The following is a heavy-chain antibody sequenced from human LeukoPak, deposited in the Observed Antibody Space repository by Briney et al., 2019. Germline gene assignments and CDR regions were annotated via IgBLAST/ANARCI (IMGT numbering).Heavy chain of an antibody. V-gene: IGHV4-34*01. CDR1: GGSISSYY. D-gene: IGHD1-14*01. CDR2: INHSGST. Sequence: SETLSLTCTVSGGSISSYYWSWIRQPPGKGLEWIGEINHSGSTNYNPSLKSRVTISVDTSKNQFSLKLSSVTAADTAVYYCARDGGRGDYWGQGTLVTVSS. J-gene: IGHJ4*02. CDR3: ARDGGRGDY.